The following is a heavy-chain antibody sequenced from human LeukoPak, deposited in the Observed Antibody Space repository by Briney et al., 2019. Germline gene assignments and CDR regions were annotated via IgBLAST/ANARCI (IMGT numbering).Heavy chain of an antibody. J-gene: IGHJ5*02. V-gene: IGHV4-34*01. Sequence: PSETLSLTCAVYGGSFSGYYWSWIRQPPGKGLEWIGEINHSGSTNYNPSLKSRVTISVDTSKNQFSLKLSSATAADTAVYYCARGLKLLWFRELLSWFDPWGQGTLVTVSS. D-gene: IGHD3-10*01. CDR2: INHSGST. CDR1: GGSFSGYY. CDR3: ARGLKLLWFRELLSWFDP.